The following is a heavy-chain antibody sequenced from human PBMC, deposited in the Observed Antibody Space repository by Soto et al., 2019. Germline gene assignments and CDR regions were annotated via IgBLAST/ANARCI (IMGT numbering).Heavy chain of an antibody. D-gene: IGHD4-17*01. CDR1: GGSISSYY. J-gene: IGHJ4*02. CDR3: ARIDYGDHYFDF. Sequence: PSETLSLTCTVSGGSISSYYWRWIRQPPGKGLEWIGYIYYSGSTNYNPSLKSRVTISVDTSKNQFSLKLSSVTAADTAVYYCARIDYGDHYFDFWGQGTLVTVSS. V-gene: IGHV4-59*01. CDR2: IYYSGST.